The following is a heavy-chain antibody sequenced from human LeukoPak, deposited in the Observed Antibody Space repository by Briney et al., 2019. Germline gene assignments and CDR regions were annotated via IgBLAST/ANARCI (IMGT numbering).Heavy chain of an antibody. CDR1: GLTFSGSA. CDR2: IRGSGNST. CDR3: AKVLVLVSANRYYFDY. V-gene: IGHV3-23*01. D-gene: IGHD2-15*01. J-gene: IGHJ4*02. Sequence: PGGSLRLSCAASGLTFSGSAMSWVRQAPGKGLEWVSLIRGSGNSTYYADSVKGRFPISRENSKNTLYLQMNSLRAEDTAVYYCAKVLVLVSANRYYFDYWGQGTLVTVSS.